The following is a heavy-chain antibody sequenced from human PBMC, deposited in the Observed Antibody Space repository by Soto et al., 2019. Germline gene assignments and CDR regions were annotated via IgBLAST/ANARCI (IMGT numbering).Heavy chain of an antibody. Sequence: PGGSLRLSCAASGFTFSSYWMSWVRQAPGKGLEWVANIKQDGSEKYYVDSVKGRFTISRDNAKNSLYLQMNSLRDEDTAVYYCARDYTGGYSSSWALGSAIAYYYYYYGMDVWGQGTTVTVSS. D-gene: IGHD6-13*01. J-gene: IGHJ6*02. CDR3: ARDYTGGYSSSWALGSAIAYYYYYYGMDV. CDR1: GFTFSSYW. V-gene: IGHV3-7*01. CDR2: IKQDGSEK.